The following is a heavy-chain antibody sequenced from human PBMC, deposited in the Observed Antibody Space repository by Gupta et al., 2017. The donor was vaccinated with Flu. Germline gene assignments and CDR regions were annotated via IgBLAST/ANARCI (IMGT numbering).Heavy chain of an antibody. V-gene: IGHV4-34*01. J-gene: IGHJ6*02. Sequence: QVQLQQWGAGLLKPSETLSLTCAVYGGSFSGYYWSWIRQPPGKGLEWIGEINHSGSTNYNPSLKSRVTISVDTSKNQFSLKLSSVTAADTAVYYCARWTRVVVPAAMLYYYYGMDVWGQGTTVTVSS. CDR3: ARWTRVVVPAAMLYYYYGMDV. CDR1: GGSFSGYY. D-gene: IGHD2-2*01. CDR2: INHSGST.